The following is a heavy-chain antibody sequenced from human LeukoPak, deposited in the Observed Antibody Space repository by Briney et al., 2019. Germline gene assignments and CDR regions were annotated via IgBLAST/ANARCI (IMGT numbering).Heavy chain of an antibody. CDR2: IYYSGST. V-gene: IGHV4-59*11. J-gene: IGHJ4*02. CDR3: ARGGWYQDY. Sequence: SETLSLTCIVSGGSMISHYWSWFRQPSGKGLEWIGYIYYSGSTNYNPSLRSRVTMSVDTSKNQFSLKLTSVTAADTAVYYCARGGWYQDYWGQGTLVTVSS. D-gene: IGHD2-15*01. CDR1: GGSMISHY.